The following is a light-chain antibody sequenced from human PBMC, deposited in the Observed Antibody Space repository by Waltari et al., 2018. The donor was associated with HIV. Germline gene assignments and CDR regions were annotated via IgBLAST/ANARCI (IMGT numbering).Light chain of an antibody. CDR1: RYNIGSNY. CDR3: ATWDDSLSGSVL. J-gene: IGLJ2*01. CDR2: RNN. V-gene: IGLV1-47*01. Sequence: QSVLTQPPSASGTPGQRVTISCSGSRYNIGSNYVYWYQDLPGTAPKLLIYRNNQRPSGVPDRFSGSKSGTSASLASSGLRSEDEAAYYCATWDDSLSGSVLFGGGTKLTVL.